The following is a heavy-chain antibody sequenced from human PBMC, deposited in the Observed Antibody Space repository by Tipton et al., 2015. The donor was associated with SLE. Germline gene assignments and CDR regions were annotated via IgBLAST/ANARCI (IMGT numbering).Heavy chain of an antibody. D-gene: IGHD1-1*01. CDR3: ARQGWLRSGMPDY. CDR2: IDPSGAST. V-gene: IGHV1-46*01. CDR1: GYTFTSYC. J-gene: IGHJ4*02. Sequence: QVQLVQSGAEVKKPGASVKVSCKASGYTFTSYCMHWVRQAHGRGLERMGMIDPSGASTNYAPRFQGRVTMTRDTATSTVYMELSILRSEDTAVYYCARQGWLRSGMPDYWGPGALVTVYS.